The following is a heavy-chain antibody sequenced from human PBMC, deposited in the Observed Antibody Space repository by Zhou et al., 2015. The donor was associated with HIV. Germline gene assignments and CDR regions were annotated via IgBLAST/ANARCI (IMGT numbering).Heavy chain of an antibody. CDR1: GYTFTSYD. CDR2: MNPNTGNT. D-gene: IGHD3-22*01. CDR3: AKGISYYYDSGDYK. V-gene: IGHV1-8*01. Sequence: QVQLVQSGAEMKKPGASVKISCKASGYTFTSYDINWVRQAPGQGLEWMGWMNPNTGNTDYAQKFQGRVTMTSSTSTNTSYMELRSLRSEDTAVYYCAKGISYYYDSGDYKWGQGTWSSSPQ. J-gene: IGHJ4*02.